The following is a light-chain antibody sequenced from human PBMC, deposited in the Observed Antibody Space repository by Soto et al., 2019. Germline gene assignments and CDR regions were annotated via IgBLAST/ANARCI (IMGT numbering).Light chain of an antibody. V-gene: IGLV2-14*03. CDR2: DVS. J-gene: IGLJ3*02. Sequence: QSVLTQPASVSGSPGQSITISCTGTSSDVGGYNYVSWYQQHPGKAPKLMIYDVSHRPSGVSNRFSGSKSGNTASLTISGLQAEDEADYYCCSFTTSTTWVFGGRTKLTVI. CDR3: CSFTTSTTWV. CDR1: SSDVGGYNY.